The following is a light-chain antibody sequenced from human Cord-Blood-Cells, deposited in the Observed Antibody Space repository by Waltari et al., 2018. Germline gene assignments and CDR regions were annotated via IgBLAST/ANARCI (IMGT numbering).Light chain of an antibody. V-gene: IGKV1-39*01. CDR2: SAS. CDR3: QQSYSTPYS. Sequence: DIQMTQSPSSLSASVGDRVTLTCRARQSISSYLNWYPQKPGKAPKLLIYSASSLQSGVPSRFSGSRSGTDFTLTISSLQPEDFATYYCQQSYSTPYSFGQGTKMEIK. J-gene: IGKJ2*03. CDR1: QSISSY.